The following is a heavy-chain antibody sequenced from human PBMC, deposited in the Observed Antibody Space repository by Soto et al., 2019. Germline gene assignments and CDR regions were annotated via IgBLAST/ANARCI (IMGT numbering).Heavy chain of an antibody. D-gene: IGHD3-22*01. J-gene: IGHJ5*02. V-gene: IGHV3-23*01. CDR1: GFTFSTYA. CDR2: ISSSGANS. Sequence: PGGSLRLSCAASGFTFSTYAMSWVRQAPGKGLEWVSGISSSGANSYYADSVNGRFTISRDYSKNTLYLQMNSLRAEDSAIYYCAKGPRGMIQYNWFDPWGQGTLVTVSS. CDR3: AKGPRGMIQYNWFDP.